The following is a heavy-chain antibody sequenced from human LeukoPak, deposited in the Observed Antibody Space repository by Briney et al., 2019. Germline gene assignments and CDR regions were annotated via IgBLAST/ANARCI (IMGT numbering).Heavy chain of an antibody. Sequence: GASVKVSCKASRYTFTSYDINWVRQATGQGLEWMGIINPSGGSTSYAQKFQGRVTMTRDTSTSTVYMELSSLRSEDTAVYYCARMRYYYDSSGFDAFDIWGQGTMVTVSS. CDR2: INPSGGST. CDR3: ARMRYYYDSSGFDAFDI. J-gene: IGHJ3*02. CDR1: RYTFTSYD. V-gene: IGHV1-46*01. D-gene: IGHD3-22*01.